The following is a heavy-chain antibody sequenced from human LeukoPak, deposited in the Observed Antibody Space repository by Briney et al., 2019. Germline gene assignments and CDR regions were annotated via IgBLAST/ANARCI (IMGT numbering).Heavy chain of an antibody. CDR2: INDSGST. CDR3: ARGGLDSNCFDS. D-gene: IGHD4-11*01. V-gene: IGHV4-34*01. J-gene: IGHJ4*02. Sequence: SETLSLTCAVYGGSFSGYYWTWIRQPPGKGLEWIGEINDSGSTKYMPSLKSRVTILVDPSKNQVSLKVNSVTAADTAVYYCARGGLDSNCFDSWGQGVLLTVSS. CDR1: GGSFSGYY.